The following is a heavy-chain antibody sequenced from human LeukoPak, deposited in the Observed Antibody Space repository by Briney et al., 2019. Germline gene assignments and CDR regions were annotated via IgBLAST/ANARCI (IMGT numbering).Heavy chain of an antibody. CDR2: ISWNSGSI. J-gene: IGHJ4*02. CDR1: GFTFDDYA. CDR3: AKDMYGSGSSFDY. D-gene: IGHD3-10*01. Sequence: GRSLRLSCAASGFTFDDYAMHWVRQAPGKGLEWVSGISWNSGSIGYADSVKGRFTISRDNAKNSLYLQMNSLRAEDTALYYCAKDMYGSGSSFDYWGQGTLVTVSS. V-gene: IGHV3-9*01.